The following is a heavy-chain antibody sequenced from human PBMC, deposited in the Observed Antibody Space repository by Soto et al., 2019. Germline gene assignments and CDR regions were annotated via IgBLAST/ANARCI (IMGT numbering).Heavy chain of an antibody. D-gene: IGHD4-17*01. J-gene: IGHJ5*02. V-gene: IGHV4-4*02. CDR2: IYHSGST. CDR1: GGSISSSNW. Sequence: SETLSLTCAVSGGSISSSNWWSWVHQPPGKGLEWIGEIYHSGSTNYNPSLKSRVTISVDKSKNQFSLKLSSVTAADTAVYYCARGLRQSTVTTTGYNWFDPWDQGTLVTVSS. CDR3: ARGLRQSTVTTTGYNWFDP.